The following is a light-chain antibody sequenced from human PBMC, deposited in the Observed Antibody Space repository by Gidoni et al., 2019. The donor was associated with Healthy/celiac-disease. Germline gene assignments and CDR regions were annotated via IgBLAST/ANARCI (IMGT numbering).Light chain of an antibody. J-gene: IGKJ1*01. Sequence: AIRITQSPSSLSASTGDRVTITCRASQGISSYLAWYQQKQGKAAKLLIYAASTLQSGVPSRFSGSRSGTDFTLTISCLQSDDFATYYCQQYYSYPRTFGQGTKVEIK. V-gene: IGKV1-8*01. CDR3: QQYYSYPRT. CDR2: AAS. CDR1: QGISSY.